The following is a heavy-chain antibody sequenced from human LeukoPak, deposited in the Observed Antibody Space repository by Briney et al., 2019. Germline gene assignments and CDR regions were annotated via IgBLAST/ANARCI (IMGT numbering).Heavy chain of an antibody. J-gene: IGHJ4*02. CDR2: IYTSGST. D-gene: IGHD6-13*01. Sequence: SETLSLTCTVTGGSISTYYWSWIRQPPGKGLEWIGYIYTSGSTNYNPSLKSRVTILLNTSNNKFSLQQSSVTAADTAVYYCARHQYSSSWYDYWGQGTLVTVSS. CDR3: ARHQYSSSWYDY. V-gene: IGHV4-4*09. CDR1: GGSISTYY.